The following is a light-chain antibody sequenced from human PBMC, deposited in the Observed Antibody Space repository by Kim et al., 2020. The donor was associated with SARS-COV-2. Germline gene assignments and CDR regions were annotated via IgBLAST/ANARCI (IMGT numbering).Light chain of an antibody. CDR2: EVS. Sequence: QSITISCTGTSSDVGSYNLVSWYQQHPGKAPKLMIYEVSKRHSGVSNRFSGSKSGNTASLTISGLQAEDEADYYCCSYAGSSTFRVFGGGTQLTVL. CDR3: CSYAGSSTFRV. V-gene: IGLV2-23*02. J-gene: IGLJ2*01. CDR1: SSDVGSYNL.